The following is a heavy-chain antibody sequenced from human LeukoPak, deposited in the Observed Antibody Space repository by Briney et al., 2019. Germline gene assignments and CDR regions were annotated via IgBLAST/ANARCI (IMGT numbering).Heavy chain of an antibody. Sequence: ASVKVSCKASGYTFTRYGISWVRQAPGQGLEWMGWINTNTGNPTYAQGFTGRFVFSLDTSVSTAYLQISSLKAEDTAVYYCARGGRGKYCSGGSCYSVSYYYYYMDVWGKGTTVTVSS. CDR3: ARGGRGKYCSGGSCYSVSYYYYYMDV. J-gene: IGHJ6*03. V-gene: IGHV7-4-1*02. D-gene: IGHD2-15*01. CDR2: INTNTGNP. CDR1: GYTFTRYG.